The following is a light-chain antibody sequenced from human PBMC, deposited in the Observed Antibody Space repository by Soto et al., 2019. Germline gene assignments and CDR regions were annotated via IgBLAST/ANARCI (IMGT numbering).Light chain of an antibody. Sequence: QAVVTQPRSASGTPGQRVTISCSGSSSNIGTDTVNWYQQLPGTAPKLLISNNNRRPSGVPDRFSGSKSGTSASLAISGLQSEDEADYYCAAWDDSLNGRVFGGGTQLTVL. CDR2: NNN. J-gene: IGLJ2*01. V-gene: IGLV1-44*01. CDR1: SSNIGTDT. CDR3: AAWDDSLNGRV.